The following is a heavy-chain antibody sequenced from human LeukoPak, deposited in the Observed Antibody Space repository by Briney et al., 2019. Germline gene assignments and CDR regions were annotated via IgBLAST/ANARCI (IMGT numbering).Heavy chain of an antibody. CDR2: IWYDGSNK. CDR3: ARDLGQWGLRAFDI. D-gene: IGHD6-19*01. V-gene: IGHV3-33*01. Sequence: GGSLRLSCAASGFTLSSYAMHWVRQAPGKGLEWVAVIWYDGSNKYYADSVKGRFTISRDNSKNTLYLQMNSLRAEDTAVYYCARDLGQWGLRAFDIWGQGTMVTASS. CDR1: GFTLSSYA. J-gene: IGHJ3*02.